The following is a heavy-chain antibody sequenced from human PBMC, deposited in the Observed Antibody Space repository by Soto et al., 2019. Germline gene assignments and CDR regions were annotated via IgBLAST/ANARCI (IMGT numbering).Heavy chain of an antibody. V-gene: IGHV4-39*01. CDR3: GGSGYSYGYTLYYGMDV. CDR2: IYYSGST. D-gene: IGHD5-18*01. CDR1: GGSISSSSYY. J-gene: IGHJ6*02. Sequence: SETLSLTCTVSGGSISSSSYYWGWIHQPPGKGLEWIGSIYYSGSTYYNPSLKSRVTISVDTSKNQFSLKLSSVTAADTAVYYCGGSGYSYGYTLYYGMDVWGQGTTVTVSS.